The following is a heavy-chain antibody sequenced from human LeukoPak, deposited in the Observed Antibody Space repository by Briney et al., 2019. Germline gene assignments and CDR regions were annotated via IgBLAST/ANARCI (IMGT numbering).Heavy chain of an antibody. CDR1: GYTFTGYY. CDR3: ARSGGEGTTRDAFDI. J-gene: IGHJ3*02. CDR2: INPNSGGT. V-gene: IGHV1-2*02. D-gene: IGHD2-21*01. Sequence: ASVKVSCKASGYTFTGYYMHWVRQAPGQGLEWMGWINPNSGGTNYAQKFQGRVTMTRDTSISTAYMELSRLRSDDTAVYYCARSGGEGTTRDAFDIWGQGTMGTVSS.